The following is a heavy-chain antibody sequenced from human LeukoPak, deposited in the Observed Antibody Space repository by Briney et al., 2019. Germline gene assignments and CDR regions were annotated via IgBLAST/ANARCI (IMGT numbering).Heavy chain of an antibody. CDR1: GFTFSIYT. V-gene: IGHV3-30-3*01. CDR2: ILKDESTK. CDR3: ARDLGICSGGSCYYYGMDV. D-gene: IGHD2-15*01. Sequence: GGSLRLSCAASGFTFSIYTAMWVRQAPGKGLEWVAVILKDESTKFYADSVKGRFTISRDNAKNSLYLQMNSLRAEDTAVYYCARDLGICSGGSCYYYGMDVWGQGTTVTVSS. J-gene: IGHJ6*02.